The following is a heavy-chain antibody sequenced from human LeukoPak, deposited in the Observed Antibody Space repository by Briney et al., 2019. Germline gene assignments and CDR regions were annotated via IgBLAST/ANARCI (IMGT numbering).Heavy chain of an antibody. V-gene: IGHV1-2*02. CDR3: ARDLWGLQSGSRRDY. CDR1: GYTFTSYY. J-gene: IGHJ4*02. Sequence: ASVKVSCKASGYTFTSYYMHWVRQAPGQGLEWMGWINPNSGGTNYAQKFQGRVTMTRDTSISTAYMELSRLRSDDTAVYYCARDLWGLQSGSRRDYWGQGTLVTVSS. D-gene: IGHD4-11*01. CDR2: INPNSGGT.